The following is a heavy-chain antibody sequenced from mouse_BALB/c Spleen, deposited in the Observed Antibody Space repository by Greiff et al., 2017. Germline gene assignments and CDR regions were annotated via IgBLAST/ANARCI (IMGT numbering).Heavy chain of an antibody. Sequence: EVQGVESGGGLVQPGGSRKLSCAASGFTFSSFGMHWVRQAPEKGLEWVAYISSGSSTIYYADTVKGRFTISRDNPKNTLFLQMTSLRSEDTAMYYCARWGSSSSVYYAMDYWGQGTSVTVSS. D-gene: IGHD1-1*01. CDR2: ISSGSSTI. CDR1: GFTFSSFG. CDR3: ARWGSSSSVYYAMDY. J-gene: IGHJ4*01. V-gene: IGHV5-17*02.